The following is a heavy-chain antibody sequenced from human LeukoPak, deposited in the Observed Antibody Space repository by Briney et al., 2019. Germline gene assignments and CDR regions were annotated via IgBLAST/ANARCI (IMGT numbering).Heavy chain of an antibody. CDR3: AIGNYRALY. J-gene: IGHJ4*02. V-gene: IGHV3-11*01. CDR1: GFTFGDYY. Sequence: PGGSLRLSCAASGFTFGDYYMTWIRQAPGQGLERVSYISSSGSNRYYADSVKGRFTISRDNAQNSLYLQMNSLRAEDSAVYYCAIGNYRALYWGQGTLVTVSS. D-gene: IGHD1-7*01. CDR2: ISSSGSNR.